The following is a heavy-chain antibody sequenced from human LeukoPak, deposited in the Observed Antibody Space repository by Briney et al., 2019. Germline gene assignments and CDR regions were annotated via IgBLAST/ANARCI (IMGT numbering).Heavy chain of an antibody. J-gene: IGHJ4*02. CDR3: TRGSSGRRDN. V-gene: IGHV1-8*01. CDR1: GYTFTSCD. D-gene: IGHD6-19*01. Sequence: ASVKVSCKASGYTFTSCDINWVRQATGQGLEWMGWMNPNSGSTGYGQSFQGRITMTRDISIGTAYMELSNLTSEDTAIYHCTRGSSGRRDNWGQGTLVTVSA. CDR2: MNPNSGST.